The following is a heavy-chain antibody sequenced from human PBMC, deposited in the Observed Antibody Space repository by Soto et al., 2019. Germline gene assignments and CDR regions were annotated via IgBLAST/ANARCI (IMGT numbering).Heavy chain of an antibody. CDR3: ARDWGDD. Sequence: QVQLVQSGAEVNKPGSSVKVSCKASGGTFSSYAISWVRQAPGQGLEWMGGVIPIFGTAHYAQKFQGRVTITADKSTSTAYMELIILEAADTAVYYCARDWGDDWGQGTKVTASS. CDR2: VIPIFGTA. V-gene: IGHV1-69*06. CDR1: GGTFSSYA. D-gene: IGHD3-16*01. J-gene: IGHJ6*02.